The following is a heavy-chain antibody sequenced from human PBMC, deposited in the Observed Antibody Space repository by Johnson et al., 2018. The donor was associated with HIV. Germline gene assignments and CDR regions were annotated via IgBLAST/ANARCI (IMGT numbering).Heavy chain of an antibody. D-gene: IGHD2-21*01. V-gene: IGHV3-20*04. CDR2: INWNGGST. J-gene: IGHJ3*02. CDR3: ARYSGAFDI. Sequence: VQLVESGGGVVRPGGSLRLSCAVSGFTFEDYGISWVRQAPGKGLEWVSDINWNGGSTDYADSVKGRFTISRDNAKNSLYLQMNSLRAEDTAVYYCARYSGAFDIWGQGTMVTVSS. CDR1: GFTFEDYG.